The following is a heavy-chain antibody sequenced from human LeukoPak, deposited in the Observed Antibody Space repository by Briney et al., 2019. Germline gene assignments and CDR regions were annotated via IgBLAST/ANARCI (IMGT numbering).Heavy chain of an antibody. CDR3: GRSRSGHYYDSSGYSQEAFDI. Sequence: PGFSLRVPYAESGFRFHHYVLHWVRQALPEGRLGVAVDSYDGINKNYAHSVKSRFTISSDNSISPLYLQLNCLRAADTAVYYCGRSRSGHYYDSSGYSQEAFDIWGQGTMVTVSS. J-gene: IGHJ3*02. D-gene: IGHD3-22*01. CDR1: GFRFHHYV. CDR2: DSYDGINK. V-gene: IGHV3-30*19.